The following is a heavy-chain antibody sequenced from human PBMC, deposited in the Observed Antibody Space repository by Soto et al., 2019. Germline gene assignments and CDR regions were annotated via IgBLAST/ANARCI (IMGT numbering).Heavy chain of an antibody. J-gene: IGHJ4*02. V-gene: IGHV3-33*05. Sequence: GGSLRLSCAASGFIFSEYGIHWVRQAPGKGLEWVADMSNDGVFTFYAQSVKGRFTISRDNSKKTVSLQMSSLRAADTAVYYCAKDGAVTYYYDNPDYWGQGTLVTVSS. CDR2: MSNDGVFT. CDR1: GFIFSEYG. CDR3: AKDGAVTYYYDNPDY. D-gene: IGHD3-22*01.